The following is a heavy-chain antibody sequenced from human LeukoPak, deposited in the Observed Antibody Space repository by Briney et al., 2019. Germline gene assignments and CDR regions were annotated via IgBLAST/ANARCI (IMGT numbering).Heavy chain of an antibody. D-gene: IGHD7-27*01. Sequence: GGSLRLSSAASGFTFSSYSMNWVRQAPGKGLEWVSTISRGGVISYYADSVKGRFTISRDNSNNTLYLHMNSLRAEDTAVYYCVSRAGSPWGPFDDWGQRTLVTVSS. CDR2: ISRGGVIS. J-gene: IGHJ4*02. CDR1: GFTFSSYS. V-gene: IGHV3-23*01. CDR3: VSRAGSPWGPFDD.